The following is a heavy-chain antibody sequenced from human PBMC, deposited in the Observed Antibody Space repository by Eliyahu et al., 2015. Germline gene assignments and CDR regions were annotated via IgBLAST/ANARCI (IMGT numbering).Heavy chain of an antibody. Sequence: EVQLLESGXGLVQPGGSLXLXCAGPGFTFXTYAMTWVXQAPGKGLEWVSTISGSGGSTYYADSVKGRFTISRDNSRNTLYLQMNSLRAEDTALYYCAKGALNSGGXYYDFWGQGTLVTVSS. V-gene: IGHV3-23*01. CDR2: ISGSGGST. J-gene: IGHJ4*02. D-gene: IGHD2-15*01. CDR3: AKGALNSGGXYYDF. CDR1: GFTFXTYA.